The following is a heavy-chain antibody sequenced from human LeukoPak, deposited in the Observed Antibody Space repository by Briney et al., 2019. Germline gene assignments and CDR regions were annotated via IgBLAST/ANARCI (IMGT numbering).Heavy chain of an antibody. V-gene: IGHV1-18*04. CDR3: SRFPIAGFDY. CDR2: ISAYNGNT. CDR1: GYTFTSYS. Sequence: ASLKVSCKASGYTFTSYSISWVRQAPGQGLEWIGWISAYNGNTNYAQKLQGRVTMTTDTSTSTAYMELKSLRSDDTAVYYCSRFPIAGFDYWGQVTLVSVSS. J-gene: IGHJ4*02. D-gene: IGHD2-15*01.